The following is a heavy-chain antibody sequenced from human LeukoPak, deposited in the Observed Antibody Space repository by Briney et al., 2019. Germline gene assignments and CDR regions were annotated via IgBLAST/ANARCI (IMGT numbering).Heavy chain of an antibody. CDR2: ISWNSGGI. Sequence: SLRLSCAASGFIFDDYAMHWVRQAPGKGLEWVSGISWNSGGIGYADSVKGRFTISRDNAKNSLYLQMNSLRAEDTALYYCAKALRYFDWLEAFDIWGQGTMVTVSS. J-gene: IGHJ3*02. V-gene: IGHV3-9*01. CDR1: GFIFDDYA. D-gene: IGHD3-9*01. CDR3: AKALRYFDWLEAFDI.